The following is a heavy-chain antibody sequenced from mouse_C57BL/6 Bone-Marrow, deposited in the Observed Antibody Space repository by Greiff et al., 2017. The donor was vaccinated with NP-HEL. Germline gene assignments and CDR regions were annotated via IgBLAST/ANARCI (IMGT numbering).Heavy chain of an antibody. D-gene: IGHD2-3*01. CDR3: TLYVGYYGWFAY. V-gene: IGHV1-5*01. Sequence: EVKVVESGTVLARPGASVKMSCKTSGYTFTSYWMHWVKQRPGQGLEWIGAIYPGNSDTSYNQKFKGKAKLTAVTSASTAYMELSSLTNEDSAVYYCTLYVGYYGWFAYWGQGTLVTVSA. CDR2: IYPGNSDT. J-gene: IGHJ3*01. CDR1: GYTFTSYW.